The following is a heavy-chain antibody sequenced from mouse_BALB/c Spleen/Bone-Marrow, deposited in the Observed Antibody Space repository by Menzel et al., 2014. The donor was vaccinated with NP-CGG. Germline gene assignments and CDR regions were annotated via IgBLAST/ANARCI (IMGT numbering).Heavy chain of an antibody. CDR1: GYTFTDYV. Sequence: QVQLQQPGPELVKPGASVKTSCKASGYTFTDYVISWVKQRTGQGLEWIGEIYPGSGSTYSNEKFKGKATLTADKSSNTAYMQLSSLTSEDSAVYFCARSPNWDPYYAVDSWGQGTSVTVSS. CDR3: ARSPNWDPYYAVDS. V-gene: IGHV1-77*01. D-gene: IGHD4-1*01. J-gene: IGHJ4*01. CDR2: IYPGSGST.